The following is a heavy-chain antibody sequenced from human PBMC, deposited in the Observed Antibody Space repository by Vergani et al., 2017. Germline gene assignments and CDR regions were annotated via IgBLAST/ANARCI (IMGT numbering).Heavy chain of an antibody. D-gene: IGHD6-6*01. CDR2: ISWNSNSI. J-gene: IGHJ5*02. CDR3: AKDLGTSSGGGWFDP. CDR1: GFTSAGYD. Sequence: EVQLVESGGGLVKPGGSLRLSCVASGFTSAGYDMHWVRQAPGKGLEWVSGISWNSNSIGYADSVKGRFTISRDNAKNSLYLQMNSLRAEDTALYYCAKDLGTSSGGGWFDPWGQGTLFTVSS. V-gene: IGHV3-9*02.